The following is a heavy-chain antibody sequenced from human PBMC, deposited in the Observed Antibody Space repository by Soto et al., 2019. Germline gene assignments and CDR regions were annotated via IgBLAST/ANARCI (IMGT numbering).Heavy chain of an antibody. V-gene: IGHV3-7*01. CDR2: INEDGSAK. J-gene: IGHJ4*02. Sequence: VQLVESGGGLVQPGGSLRLSCTASGLTFSSYWMTWVRQAPGKGLEWVANINEDGSAKYYVVSVKGRFTISRDNAENSLYLQMNSLRVEDTAVYYCASGGHVDYCGQGTLVTVSS. D-gene: IGHD3-16*01. CDR3: ASGGHVDY. CDR1: GLTFSSYW.